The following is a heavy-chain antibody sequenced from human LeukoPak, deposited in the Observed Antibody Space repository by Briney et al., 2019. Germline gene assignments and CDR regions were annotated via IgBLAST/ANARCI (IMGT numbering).Heavy chain of an antibody. CDR1: GFTFSSYG. V-gene: IGHV3-33*06. J-gene: IGHJ4*02. CDR3: AKGGYDSSGFDY. Sequence: GSLRLSCAASGFTFSSYGMHWVRQAPGKGLEWVAAIWYDGSNKYYADSVKGRFTISRDNSKNTLYLQMNSLRAEDTAVYYCAKGGYDSSGFDYWGQGTLVTVSS. D-gene: IGHD3-22*01. CDR2: IWYDGSNK.